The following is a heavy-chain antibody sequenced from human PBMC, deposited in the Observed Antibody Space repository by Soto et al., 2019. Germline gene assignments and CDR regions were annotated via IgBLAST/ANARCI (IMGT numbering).Heavy chain of an antibody. CDR2: IYYSGST. J-gene: IGHJ4*02. CDR3: ARANYYGSGSYRGPYFDY. Sequence: SETLSLTCTVSGGSISSYYWGWIRRPPGKGLEWIGYIYYSGSTNYNPSLKSRVTISVDTSKNQFSLKLSSVTAADTAVYYCARANYYGSGSYRGPYFDYWGQGTLVTVSS. CDR1: GGSISSYY. D-gene: IGHD3-10*01. V-gene: IGHV4-59*01.